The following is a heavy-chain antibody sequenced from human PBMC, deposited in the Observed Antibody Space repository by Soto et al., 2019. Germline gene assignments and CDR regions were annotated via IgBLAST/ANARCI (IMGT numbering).Heavy chain of an antibody. J-gene: IGHJ4*02. Sequence: NPSETLSLTCTVSGGSISDFYWSWIRQPPGKGLEWIGYIYYRVSTNYNPSLKSRVTISVATSKNQFSLNLRSMSPADTAVYYCARVGGLAARTFDYWGPGTLVTVSS. V-gene: IGHV4-59*01. CDR3: ARVGGLAARTFDY. CDR1: GGSISDFY. D-gene: IGHD6-6*01. CDR2: IYYRVST.